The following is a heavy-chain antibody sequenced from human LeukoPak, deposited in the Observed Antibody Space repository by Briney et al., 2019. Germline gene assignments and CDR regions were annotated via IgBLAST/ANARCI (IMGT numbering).Heavy chain of an antibody. Sequence: GGSLRLSCAASGFTFSSYSMHWVRQAPGKGLEWVAVISYDGSNKYYAGSVKGRFTISRDNSKNPLYLQMDSLRPEDTAVYNCARDSGWHSDYWGQGTLVTVSS. V-gene: IGHV3-30-3*01. CDR2: ISYDGSNK. D-gene: IGHD6-19*01. CDR3: ARDSGWHSDY. J-gene: IGHJ4*02. CDR1: GFTFSSYS.